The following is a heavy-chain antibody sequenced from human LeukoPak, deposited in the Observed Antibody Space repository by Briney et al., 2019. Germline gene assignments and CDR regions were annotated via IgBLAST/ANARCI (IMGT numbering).Heavy chain of an antibody. CDR2: IIPIFGTA. V-gene: IGHV1-69*05. D-gene: IGHD6-13*01. CDR1: GGSLGSYS. Sequence: SVRGSCRASGGSLGSYSISWVRQAPGQRLEWMGGIIPIFGTANYAQKFQGRVTITTDESTSTAYMELSSLRSEDTAVYYCARTGIAAAGTWYNWFDPWGQGTLVTVSS. J-gene: IGHJ5*02. CDR3: ARTGIAAAGTWYNWFDP.